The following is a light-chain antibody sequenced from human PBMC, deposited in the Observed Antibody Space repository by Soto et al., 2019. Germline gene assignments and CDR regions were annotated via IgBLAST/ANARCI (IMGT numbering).Light chain of an antibody. Sequence: QSVLTQPASVSGSPGQSITISCTGTRSDVGGYNYVSWYQQHPGKAPKLMIYDVSNRPSGVSNRFSGSKSGNTASLTISGLQAEDEADYYCSSYTSSSDLDVFGTGTKVT. CDR3: SSYTSSSDLDV. CDR2: DVS. J-gene: IGLJ1*01. V-gene: IGLV2-14*01. CDR1: RSDVGGYNY.